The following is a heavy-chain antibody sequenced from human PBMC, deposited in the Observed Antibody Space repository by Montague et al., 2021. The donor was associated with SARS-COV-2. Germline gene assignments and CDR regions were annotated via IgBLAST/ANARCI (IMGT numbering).Heavy chain of an antibody. CDR3: AIYSSGWYGWGFDY. D-gene: IGHD6-19*01. V-gene: IGHV3-48*03. J-gene: IGHJ4*02. CDR2: ISSSGSTI. CDR1: GFTFSSYE. Sequence: SLRLSCAASGFTFSSYEMNRVRQAPGKGLEWVSYISSSGSTIYYADSVKGRFTISRDNAKNSLYLQMNSLRAEDTAVYYCAIYSSGWYGWGFDYWGQGTLVTVSS.